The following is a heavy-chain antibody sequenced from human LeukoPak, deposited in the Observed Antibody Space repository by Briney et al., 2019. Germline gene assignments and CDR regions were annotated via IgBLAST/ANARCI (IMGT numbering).Heavy chain of an antibody. CDR3: TTAVYLTGYEY. D-gene: IGHD3-9*01. CDR1: GFTFGSYD. J-gene: IGHJ4*02. CDR2: IKSKTDGGTT. Sequence: GGSLRLSCAASGFTFGSYDMHWVRQAPGKGLEWVGRIKSKTDGGTTDYAAPVKDRFTISRDDSKNTMYVQMNSLKTEDTAVYYCTTAVYLTGYEYWGQGTLVTVPS. V-gene: IGHV3-15*01.